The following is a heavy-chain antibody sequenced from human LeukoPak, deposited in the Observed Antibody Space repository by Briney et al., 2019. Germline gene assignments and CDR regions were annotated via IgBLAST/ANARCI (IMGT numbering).Heavy chain of an antibody. J-gene: IGHJ6*02. CDR1: GGSISSSSYY. CDR2: IYYSGST. V-gene: IGHV4-39*07. CDR3: ARDRSLLWFGEESYYYYYGMDV. Sequence: SETLSLTCTVSGGSISSSSYYWGWIRQPPGKGLEWIGSIYYSGSTYYNPSLKSRVTISVDTSKNQFSLKLSSVTAADTAVYYCARDRSLLWFGEESYYYYYGMDVWGQGTTVTVSS. D-gene: IGHD3-10*01.